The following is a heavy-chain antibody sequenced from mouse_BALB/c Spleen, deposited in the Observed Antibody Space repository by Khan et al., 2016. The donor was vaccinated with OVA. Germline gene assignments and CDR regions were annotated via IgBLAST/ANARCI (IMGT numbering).Heavy chain of an antibody. V-gene: IGHV1-4*01. J-gene: IGHJ3*01. CDR1: GYTFTSYT. CDR3: VRAGAYYRNDGWFAY. CDR2: INPSNGYS. Sequence: QVQLKESGAELARPGASVKMSCKASGYTFTSYTIHWIKQRLGQGMEWIGYINPSNGYSNYNQNFKDKATLTADKSSTTAYMQLSSLTSDDSAVYNCVRAGAYYRNDGWFAYWGQGTLVTVSA. D-gene: IGHD2-14*01.